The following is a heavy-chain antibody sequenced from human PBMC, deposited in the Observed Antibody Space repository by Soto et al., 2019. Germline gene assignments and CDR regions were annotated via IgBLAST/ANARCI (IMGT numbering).Heavy chain of an antibody. CDR3: AFFLTNEWSGGSCYSGDFAD. J-gene: IGHJ4*02. D-gene: IGHD2-15*01. V-gene: IGHV4-30-2*05. CDR1: GGSVSSGGYS. Sequence: SETLSLTCAVSGGSVSSGGYSWIWIRQPPGKGLEWIGYIYHSGSTYYNPSLKSRVTISVDTSKNQFSLKLSSVTAADTAVYFCAFFLTNEWSGGSCYSGDFADLGQGTLVTVSS. CDR2: IYHSGST.